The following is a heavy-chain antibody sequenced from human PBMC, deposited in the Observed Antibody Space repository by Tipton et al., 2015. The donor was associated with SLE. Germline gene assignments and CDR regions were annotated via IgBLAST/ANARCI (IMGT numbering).Heavy chain of an antibody. CDR2: LYKSGSS. D-gene: IGHD2-15*01. J-gene: IGHJ6*03. Sequence: TLSLTCTVSGGSISTTGYYWSWIRQPAGKGLEWIGRLYKSGSSNYNAALKSRVTMSVDTSKNQFSLNLSSVTAADTAVYYCAREPWAYGYWSGSTLGYMDVWGKGTTVTVSS. CDR1: GGSISTTGYY. CDR3: AREPWAYGYWSGSTLGYMDV. V-gene: IGHV4-61*02.